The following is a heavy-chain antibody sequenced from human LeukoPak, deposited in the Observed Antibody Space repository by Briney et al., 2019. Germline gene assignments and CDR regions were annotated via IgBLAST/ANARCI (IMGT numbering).Heavy chain of an antibody. CDR3: ARIGIRLLWFGESSDYYYGMDV. J-gene: IGHJ6*02. CDR1: GYTISSYG. D-gene: IGHD3-10*01. CDR2: ISVYNGNT. V-gene: IGHV1-18*01. Sequence: ASVKVSCEASGYTISSYGISWVRQAPGQGLEWMGWISVYNGNTKNAQKLQGRITMTTDTSTNTAYMELSSLRSEDTAVYYCARIGIRLLWFGESSDYYYGMDVWGQGTTVTVSS.